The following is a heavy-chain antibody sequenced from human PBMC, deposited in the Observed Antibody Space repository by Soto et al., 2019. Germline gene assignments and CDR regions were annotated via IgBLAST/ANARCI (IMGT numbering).Heavy chain of an antibody. V-gene: IGHV1-18*04. D-gene: IGHD6-19*01. Sequence: ASVKVSCKASGYTFTSYALSWVRHAPGQGLEWMGWISTYNGNTNYAQNLQGRVTMTTDISTNTAYMELRSLRSNDTAVYYCARVVEGIRVAGSWNWFDPWGQGTLVTVSS. J-gene: IGHJ5*02. CDR3: ARVVEGIRVAGSWNWFDP. CDR2: ISTYNGNT. CDR1: GYTFTSYA.